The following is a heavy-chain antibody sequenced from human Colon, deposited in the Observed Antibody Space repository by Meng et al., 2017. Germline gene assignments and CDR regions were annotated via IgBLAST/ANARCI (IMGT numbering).Heavy chain of an antibody. CDR2: IHYSGSR. J-gene: IGHJ4*02. CDR3: ARFYGSGTFEVHDY. CDR1: GGPVSRASYY. D-gene: IGHD3-10*01. Sequence: QLPLQESGPGLVRPSVTLSLTCNVSGGPVSRASYYWSWIRQPPGKGLEWIGLIHYSGSRNYNPSLKSRVTMSVDTSKNQVSLRLTSVTAADTAVYYCARFYGSGTFEVHDYWGQGTLVTVSS. V-gene: IGHV4-61*01.